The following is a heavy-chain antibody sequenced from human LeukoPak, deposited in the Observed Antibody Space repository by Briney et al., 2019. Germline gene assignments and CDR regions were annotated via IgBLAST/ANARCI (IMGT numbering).Heavy chain of an antibody. D-gene: IGHD3-22*01. J-gene: IGHJ5*02. V-gene: IGHV3-48*01. CDR1: GFTFSSYS. CDR3: ARGGYYYDVAKGIDWFDP. CDR2: ISSSSSTI. Sequence: PGGSLRLSCAASGFTFSSYSMNWVRQAPGKGLEWVSYISSSSSTIYYADSVKGRFTISRDNAKNSLYLQMNSLRAEDTAVYYCARGGYYYDVAKGIDWFDPWGQGTLVTVSS.